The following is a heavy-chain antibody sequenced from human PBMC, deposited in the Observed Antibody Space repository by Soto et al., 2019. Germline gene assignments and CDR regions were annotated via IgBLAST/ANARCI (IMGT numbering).Heavy chain of an antibody. CDR2: ISYDGSNK. CDR1: GFTFSSYG. CDR3: AKVHQVLAYRVAFDI. J-gene: IGHJ3*02. Sequence: QVQLVESGGGVVQPGRSLRLSCAASGFTFSSYGMHWVRQAPGKGLEWVAVISYDGSNKYYADSVKGRFTISRDNSKNTLYLQMNSLRAEDTAVYYCAKVHQVLAYRVAFDIWGQGTMVTVSS. V-gene: IGHV3-30*18.